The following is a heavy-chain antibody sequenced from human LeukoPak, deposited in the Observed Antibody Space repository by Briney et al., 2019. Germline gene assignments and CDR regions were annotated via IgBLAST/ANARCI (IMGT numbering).Heavy chain of an antibody. D-gene: IGHD2-21*02. CDR1: GFNLSPYT. J-gene: IGHJ4*02. CDR3: ARRVVTFLS. V-gene: IGHV3-21*01. CDR2: ISSTGTYM. Sequence: KPGGSLRLSCSASGFNLSPYTMNWVRQAPGKGLEWVASISSTGTYMYFGDSLKGRFTISRDNAKNILYLQLDSLRAEDTATYYGARRVVTFLSWGQGTLVIVSS.